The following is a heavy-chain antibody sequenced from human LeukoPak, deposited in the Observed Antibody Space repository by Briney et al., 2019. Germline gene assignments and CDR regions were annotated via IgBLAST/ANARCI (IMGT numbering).Heavy chain of an antibody. D-gene: IGHD3-9*01. CDR3: ARNFDWQISYYFDY. V-gene: IGHV3-30*04. J-gene: IGHJ4*02. CDR2: ISYDGSNK. CDR1: GFTFSSYA. Sequence: PGGSLRLSCAASGFTFSSYAMHWVRQAPGKGLEWVAVISYDGSNKYYADSVKGRFTISRDNSKNTLYLQMNSLRAEDTAVYYCARNFDWQISYYFDYWGQGTLVTVSS.